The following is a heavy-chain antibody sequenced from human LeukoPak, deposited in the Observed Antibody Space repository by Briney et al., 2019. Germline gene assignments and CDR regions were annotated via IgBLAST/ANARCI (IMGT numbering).Heavy chain of an antibody. CDR3: AKGYAYDSSGYYYGSDY. D-gene: IGHD3-22*01. V-gene: IGHV3-30*18. CDR1: GFTFSSYG. CDR2: ISYDGSNK. Sequence: PGGSLRLSCAASGFTFSSYGMHWVRQAPGKGLEWVALISYDGSNKYYADSVKGRFTISRDNSKNTLYLQMNSLRAEDTAVYYCAKGYAYDSSGYYYGSDYWGQGTLVTVSS. J-gene: IGHJ4*02.